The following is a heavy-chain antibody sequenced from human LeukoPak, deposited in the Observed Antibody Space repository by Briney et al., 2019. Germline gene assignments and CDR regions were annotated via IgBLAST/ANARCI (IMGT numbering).Heavy chain of an antibody. D-gene: IGHD5-24*01. CDR1: GGTFSSYA. CDR2: IIPIFGIA. Sequence: SVKVSCKASGGTFSSYAISWVRQAPGQGLEWMGRIIPIFGIANYAQKFQGRVTITADKSTSTAYMELSSLRSEDTAVYYCARDREWPQSHYFDYWGQGTLVTVSS. V-gene: IGHV1-69*04. CDR3: ARDREWPQSHYFDY. J-gene: IGHJ4*02.